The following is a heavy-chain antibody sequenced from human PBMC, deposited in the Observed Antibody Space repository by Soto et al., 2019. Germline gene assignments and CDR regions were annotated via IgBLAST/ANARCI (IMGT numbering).Heavy chain of an antibody. D-gene: IGHD2-15*01. CDR3: VKDRWIDY. J-gene: IGHJ4*02. V-gene: IGHV3-64D*06. CDR1: GFIFSSYA. CDR2: ISSNGGPT. Sequence: GGSLRLSCSASGFIFSSYAMHWVRQAPGKGLQYVSSISSNGGPTYYTDSVKGRLTISRDNSKNTLYLQMNSLRVEDTAVYYCVKDRWIDYWGKGTLVTVSS.